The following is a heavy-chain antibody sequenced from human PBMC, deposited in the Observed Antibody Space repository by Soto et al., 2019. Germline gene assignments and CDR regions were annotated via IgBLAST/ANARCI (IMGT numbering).Heavy chain of an antibody. CDR2: ISGSGGST. J-gene: IGHJ4*02. D-gene: IGHD4-17*01. Sequence: GGSLRLSCAASGFTFSSYAMSWVRQAPGKGLEWVSAISGSGGSTYYADSVKGRFTISRDNSRNTLYLQMNSLRAEDTAVYYCAKDLTVTLRPYDYWGQGTLVTVSS. V-gene: IGHV3-23*01. CDR3: AKDLTVTLRPYDY. CDR1: GFTFSSYA.